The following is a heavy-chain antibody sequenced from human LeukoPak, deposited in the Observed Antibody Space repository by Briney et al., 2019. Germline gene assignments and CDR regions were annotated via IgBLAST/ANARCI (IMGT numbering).Heavy chain of an antibody. CDR1: GFTVSSNY. CDR3: ASGSPIYYYGMDV. Sequence: PGGSLRLSCAASGFTVSSNYMSWVRQAPGKGLEWVSVIYSGGSTYYADSVKGRFTISRDNTKNTLYLQMNSLRAEDTAVYYCASGSPIYYYGMDVWGQGTTVTVSS. J-gene: IGHJ6*02. CDR2: IYSGGST. V-gene: IGHV3-66*01. D-gene: IGHD1-26*01.